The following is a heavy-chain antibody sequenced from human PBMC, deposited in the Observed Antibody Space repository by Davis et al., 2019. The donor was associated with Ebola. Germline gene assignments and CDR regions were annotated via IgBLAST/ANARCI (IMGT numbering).Heavy chain of an antibody. D-gene: IGHD1-14*01. CDR3: VRPAYTRSFLDAIGI. Sequence: GESLKTSWKGSGYSITSYWIGGVRQMPGKGLEWRGVISPGASAVRYSPSHQGQVTIPAAKSITTAYLQWNSLKTSDTAMYYCVRPAYTRSFLDAIGIWGKGTMVTVSS. V-gene: IGHV5-51*01. J-gene: IGHJ3*02. CDR2: ISPGASAV. CDR1: GYSITSYW.